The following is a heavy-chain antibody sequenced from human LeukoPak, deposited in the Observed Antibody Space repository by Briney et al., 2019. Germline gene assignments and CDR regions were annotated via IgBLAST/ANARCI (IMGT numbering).Heavy chain of an antibody. J-gene: IGHJ4*02. V-gene: IGHV4-39*07. Sequence: SETLSLTCTVSGGSISSSSYYWGWIRQPPGKGLEWIGSIYYSGSTYYNPSLKSRVTISVDTSKNQFSLKLSSVTAADTAVYYCARAGTYGSGNFDYWGQGTLVTVSS. CDR3: ARAGTYGSGNFDY. D-gene: IGHD3-10*01. CDR2: IYYSGST. CDR1: GGSISSSSYY.